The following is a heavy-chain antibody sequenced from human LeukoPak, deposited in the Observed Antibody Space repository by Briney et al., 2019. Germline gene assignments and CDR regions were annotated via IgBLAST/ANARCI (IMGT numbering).Heavy chain of an antibody. CDR2: FYYSGST. CDR1: GGSISSYY. CDR3: AREQGDTAMAFGAFDI. J-gene: IGHJ3*02. Sequence: SETLSLTCTVSGGSISSYYWSWIRQPPGKGLEWIGYFYYSGSTNYNPSLKSRVTISEDTSKNQLSLNLNSVTAADTAVYYCAREQGDTAMAFGAFDIWGQGTMVTVSS. V-gene: IGHV4-59*12. D-gene: IGHD5-18*01.